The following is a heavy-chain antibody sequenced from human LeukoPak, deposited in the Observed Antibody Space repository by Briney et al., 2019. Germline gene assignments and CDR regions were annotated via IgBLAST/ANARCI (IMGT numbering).Heavy chain of an antibody. CDR3: ARGFRDTAMFLDY. Sequence: GGSLRLSCAASGFTITDHHMNWVRQAPGKGLEWISAISGSSSNVYYAASVRGRFTISRDNAENSLYLQLNTMRAEDTAVYYCARGFRDTAMFLDYWGQGTLVTVSS. V-gene: IGHV3-11*04. D-gene: IGHD5-18*01. CDR2: ISGSSSNV. J-gene: IGHJ4*02. CDR1: GFTITDHH.